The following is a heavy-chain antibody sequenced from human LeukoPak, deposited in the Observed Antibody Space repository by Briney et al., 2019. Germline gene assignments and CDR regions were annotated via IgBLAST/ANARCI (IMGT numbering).Heavy chain of an antibody. CDR1: GGTFSSYA. J-gene: IGHJ6*02. V-gene: IGHV1-69*04. Sequence: SVKVSCKASGGTFSSYAISWVRQAPGQGLEWMGRIIPILGIANYAQKFQGRVTITADKSTSTAYMELSSLRSEDTAVYYCARGKRRDGYKLHYYYGMDVWGQGTTVTVSS. D-gene: IGHD5-24*01. CDR3: ARGKRRDGYKLHYYYGMDV. CDR2: IIPILGIA.